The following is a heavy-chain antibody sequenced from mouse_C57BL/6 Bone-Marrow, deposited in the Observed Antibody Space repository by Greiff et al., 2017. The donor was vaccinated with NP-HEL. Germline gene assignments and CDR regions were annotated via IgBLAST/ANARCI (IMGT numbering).Heavy chain of an antibody. CDR3: ARQLFITTVVAPFDY. J-gene: IGHJ2*01. D-gene: IGHD1-1*01. V-gene: IGHV5-17*01. CDR1: GFTFSDYG. CDR2: ISSGSSTI. Sequence: EVQGVESGGGLVKPGGSLKLSCAASGFTFSDYGMHWVRQAPEKGLEWVAYISSGSSTIYYADTVQGRFTISRDNAKNTLFLQMTSLRSEDTAMYYCARQLFITTVVAPFDYWGQGTTLTVSS.